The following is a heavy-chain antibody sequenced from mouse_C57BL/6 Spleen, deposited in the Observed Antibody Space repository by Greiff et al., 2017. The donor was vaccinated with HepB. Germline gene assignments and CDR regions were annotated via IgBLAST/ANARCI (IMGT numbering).Heavy chain of an antibody. Sequence: EVKLMESGGGLVKPGGSLKLSCAASGFTFSSYAMSWVRQTPEKRLEWVATISDGGSYTYYPDNVKGRFTISRDNAKNNLYLQMSHLKSEDTAMYYCARDSNLPWAMDYWGQGTSVTVSS. CDR2: ISDGGSYT. CDR3: ARDSNLPWAMDY. CDR1: GFTFSSYA. V-gene: IGHV5-4*01. D-gene: IGHD2-5*01. J-gene: IGHJ4*01.